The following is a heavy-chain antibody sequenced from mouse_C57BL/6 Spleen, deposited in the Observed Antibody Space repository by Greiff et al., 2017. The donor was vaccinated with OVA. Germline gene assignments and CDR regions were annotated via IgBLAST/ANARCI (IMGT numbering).Heavy chain of an antibody. Sequence: QVQLQQPGAELVKPGASVKMSCKASGYTFTSYWITWVKQRPGQGLEWIGDIYPGSGSTNYNEKFKSKATLTVDTSSSTAYMQLSSLTSEDSAVYYCARDYDDDGYAMDYWGQGTSVTVSS. CDR3: ARDYDDDGYAMDY. D-gene: IGHD2-4*01. CDR2: IYPGSGST. V-gene: IGHV1-55*01. CDR1: GYTFTSYW. J-gene: IGHJ4*01.